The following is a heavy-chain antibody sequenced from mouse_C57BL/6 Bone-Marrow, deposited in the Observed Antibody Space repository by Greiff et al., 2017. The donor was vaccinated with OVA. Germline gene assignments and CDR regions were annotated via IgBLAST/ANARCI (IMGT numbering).Heavy chain of an antibody. D-gene: IGHD2-4*01. CDR3: AREYDYDIDY. CDR2: INPNNGGT. J-gene: IGHJ2*01. CDR1: GYTFTDYY. V-gene: IGHV1-26*01. Sequence: EVQLQQSGPELVKPGASVKISCKASGYTFTDYYMNWVKQSHGKSLEWIGDINPNNGGTSYNQKFKGKATLTVDKSSSTAYMELRSLTSEDSAVYYCAREYDYDIDYWGQGTTLTVSS.